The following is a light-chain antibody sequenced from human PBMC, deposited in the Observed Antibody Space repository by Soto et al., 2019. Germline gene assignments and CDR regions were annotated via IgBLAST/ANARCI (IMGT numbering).Light chain of an antibody. CDR1: QSVTSRY. J-gene: IGKJ2*01. Sequence: EIVLTQSPGTLSLSPGERATLSCRASQSVTSRYLAWYQQKPGQAPRLLIYGASSRATGIPDRFSGSGSGTAFTLTISRLEPEDFAVYYGQQYAISPPYTVGQGTKLEIK. V-gene: IGKV3-20*01. CDR2: GAS. CDR3: QQYAISPPYT.